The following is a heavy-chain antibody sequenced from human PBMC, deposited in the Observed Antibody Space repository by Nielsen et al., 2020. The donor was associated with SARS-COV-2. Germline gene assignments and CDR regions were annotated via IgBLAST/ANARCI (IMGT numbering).Heavy chain of an antibody. CDR3: ARDVSRVDDAFDI. Sequence: GESLKISCAASGFTFSNAWMSWVRQAPGKGLEWVGRIKSKTDGGTTDYAAPVKGRFTISRDNAKNSLYLQMNSLRAEDTAVYYCARDVSRVDDAFDIWGQGTMVTVSS. V-gene: IGHV3-15*01. CDR2: IKSKTDGGTT. J-gene: IGHJ3*02. CDR1: GFTFSNAW. D-gene: IGHD2-15*01.